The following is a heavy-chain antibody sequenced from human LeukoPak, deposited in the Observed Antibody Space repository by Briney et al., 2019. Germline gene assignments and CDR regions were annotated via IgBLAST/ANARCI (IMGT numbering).Heavy chain of an antibody. V-gene: IGHV3-30*02. J-gene: IGHJ4*02. CDR1: GFTFNSYG. Sequence: GGSLRLSCAASGFTFNSYGMHWVRQAPGKGLEWLAFISYDGSNTYYADSVKGRFTVSRDDSKSTLYLQMNSLRADDTAVYYCAKDGSSYYYIHYWGQGTLVTVSS. CDR2: ISYDGSNT. D-gene: IGHD3-22*01. CDR3: AKDGSSYYYIHY.